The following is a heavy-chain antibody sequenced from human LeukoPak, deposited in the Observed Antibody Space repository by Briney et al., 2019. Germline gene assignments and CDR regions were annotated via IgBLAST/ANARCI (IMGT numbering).Heavy chain of an antibody. J-gene: IGHJ5*02. CDR3: AREGRSGYVRAVWFDP. V-gene: IGHV4-34*01. Sequence: SETLSLTCAVYGGSFSGYYWSWIRQPPGKGLEWIGEINHSGSTNYNPPLKSRVTISVDTSKNQFSLKLSSVTAADTAVYYCAREGRSGYVRAVWFDPWGQGTLVTVSS. CDR2: INHSGST. CDR1: GGSFSGYY. D-gene: IGHD5-12*01.